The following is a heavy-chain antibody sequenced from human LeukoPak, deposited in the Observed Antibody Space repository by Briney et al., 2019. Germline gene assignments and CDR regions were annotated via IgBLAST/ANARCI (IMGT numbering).Heavy chain of an antibody. V-gene: IGHV1-2*02. CDR3: ARAACSSTSCSLNLDY. CDR1: GYTFTGYY. J-gene: IGHJ4*02. Sequence: ASVKVSCKASGYTFTGYYMHWVRQAPGQGLEWMGWTNPNSGGTNYAQKFQGRVTMTRDTSISAAYMELSRLRSDDTAVYYCARAACSSTSCSLNLDYWGQGTLVTVSS. D-gene: IGHD2-2*01. CDR2: TNPNSGGT.